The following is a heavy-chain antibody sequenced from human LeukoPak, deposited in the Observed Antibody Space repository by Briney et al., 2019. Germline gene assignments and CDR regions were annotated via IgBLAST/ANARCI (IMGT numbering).Heavy chain of an antibody. V-gene: IGHV4-34*01. CDR3: VKSGGYGLIDY. CDR2: INHSGST. D-gene: IGHD1-26*01. CDR1: GGSFSGYY. Sequence: SETLSLTCAVYGGSFSGYYWSWIRQPPGKGLEWIGEINHSGSTNYNPSLKSRVTISIDTSKNQFSLRLNSVTAADTAMYYCVKSGGYGLIDYWGQETLVTVSS. J-gene: IGHJ4*02.